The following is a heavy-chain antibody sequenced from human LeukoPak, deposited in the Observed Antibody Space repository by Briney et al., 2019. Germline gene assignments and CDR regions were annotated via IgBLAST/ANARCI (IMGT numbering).Heavy chain of an antibody. J-gene: IGHJ4*02. CDR3: ARGPYCGGDCYFDD. CDR1: GGSISSYY. CDR2: IYTSGST. Sequence: PSETLSLTCTVSGGSISSYYWSWIRQPAGKGLEWIGRIYTSGSTNSNPSLKSRVTMSADTSKNQFSLNLSSVAAADTAVYYCARGPYCGGDCYFDDWGQGTLVTVSS. D-gene: IGHD2-21*01. V-gene: IGHV4-4*07.